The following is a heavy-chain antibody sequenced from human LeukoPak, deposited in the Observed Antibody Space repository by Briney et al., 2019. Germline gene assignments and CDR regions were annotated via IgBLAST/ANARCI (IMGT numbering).Heavy chain of an antibody. V-gene: IGHV3-30-3*01. D-gene: IGHD6-19*01. CDR2: ISYDGSNK. CDR3: ARDRRQWLVDGWFDP. CDR1: GFTFSSYA. Sequence: GGSLRLSCAASGFTFSSYAMHWVRQAPGKGLEWVAVISYDGSNKYYADSVKGRFTISRDNSENTLYLQMNSLRAEDTAVYYCARDRRQWLVDGWFDPWGQGTLVTVSS. J-gene: IGHJ5*02.